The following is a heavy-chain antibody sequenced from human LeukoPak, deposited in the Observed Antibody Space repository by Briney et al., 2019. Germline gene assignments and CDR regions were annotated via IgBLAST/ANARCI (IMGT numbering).Heavy chain of an antibody. CDR2: ISGSGGST. J-gene: IGHJ3*02. Sequence: GGSLRLSCAASGFTFSSYAMSWVRQAPGKGLEWVSAISGSGGSTYYADSVKGWFTISRDNSKNTLYLQMNSLRAEDTAVYYCAKLGGNYGSGSYQAFDIWGQGTMVTVSS. CDR1: GFTFSSYA. D-gene: IGHD3-10*01. CDR3: AKLGGNYGSGSYQAFDI. V-gene: IGHV3-23*01.